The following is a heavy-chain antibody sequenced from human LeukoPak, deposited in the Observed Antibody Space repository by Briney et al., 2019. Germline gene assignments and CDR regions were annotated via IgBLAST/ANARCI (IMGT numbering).Heavy chain of an antibody. Sequence: GGSLRLSCAASGFTFSRCAMSWVRQAPGKGLEWVSAISGSGGGTYYADSVKGRFTISRDNSKNTLYLQMNSLRAEDTAVYYCAKDLEDDYGDYVGYWGQGTLVTVSS. CDR2: ISGSGGGT. D-gene: IGHD4-17*01. CDR3: AKDLEDDYGDYVGY. CDR1: GFTFSRCA. J-gene: IGHJ4*02. V-gene: IGHV3-23*01.